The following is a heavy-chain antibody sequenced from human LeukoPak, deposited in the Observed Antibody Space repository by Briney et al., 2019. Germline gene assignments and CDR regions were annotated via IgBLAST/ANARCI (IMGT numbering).Heavy chain of an antibody. CDR2: IRDSGGEM. D-gene: IGHD1-1*01. CDR3: ARDHNWAFDF. V-gene: IGHV3-48*01. J-gene: IGHJ4*02. CDR1: GFSFSLYP. Sequence: GGSLRLSCAASGFSFSLYPMNWVRQAPGKGLEWLSNIRDSGGEMYYADSVKGRFTITRDNAKNTLYLQMNGLRVEDTAVYFCARDHNWAFDFWGRGSLVTVSS.